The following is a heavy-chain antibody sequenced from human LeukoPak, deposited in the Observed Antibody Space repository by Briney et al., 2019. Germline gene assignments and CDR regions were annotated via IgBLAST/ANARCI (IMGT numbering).Heavy chain of an antibody. CDR2: ISYDGSNK. CDR3: ARDGIVVVVAARGYGMDV. D-gene: IGHD2-15*01. V-gene: IGHV3-30-3*01. Sequence: GRSLRLSYTASGFTFSSYAMHWVRQAPGKGLEWVAVISYDGSNKYYADSVKGRFTISRDNSKNTLYLQMNSLRAEDTAVYYCARDGIVVVVAARGYGMDVWGQGTTVTVSS. J-gene: IGHJ6*02. CDR1: GFTFSSYA.